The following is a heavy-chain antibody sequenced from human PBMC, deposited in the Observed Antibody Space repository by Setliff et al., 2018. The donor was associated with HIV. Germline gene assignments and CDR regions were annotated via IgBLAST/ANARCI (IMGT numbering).Heavy chain of an antibody. V-gene: IGHV4-34*01. D-gene: IGHD3-22*01. J-gene: IGHJ5*02. CDR1: GGSFSGYY. CDR3: ASRVYYYDESAILREEGFVP. CDR2: IYRTGKT. Sequence: ASETLSLTCAVYGGSFSGYYWSWIRQPPGKGLEFIGSIYRTGKTYYNLSLKSRLTMSLDTSKNQFSLTLSSVTAADTAVYYCASRVYYYDESAILREEGFVPWGQGTLVTVSS.